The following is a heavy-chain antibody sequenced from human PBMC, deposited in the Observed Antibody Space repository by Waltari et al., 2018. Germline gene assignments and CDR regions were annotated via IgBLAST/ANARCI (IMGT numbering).Heavy chain of an antibody. D-gene: IGHD3-22*01. CDR2: ISYDGSNK. V-gene: IGHV3-30*04. CDR1: GFTFSSYA. CDR3: AREHLQNPYYDSSGMSDAFDI. J-gene: IGHJ3*02. Sequence: QVQLVESGGGVVQPGRSLRLSCAASGFTFSSYAMHWVRQAPGKGLEWVAVISYDGSNKYYAYSVKGRFTISRDNSKNTLYLQMNSLRAEDTAVYYCAREHLQNPYYDSSGMSDAFDIWGQGTMVTVSS.